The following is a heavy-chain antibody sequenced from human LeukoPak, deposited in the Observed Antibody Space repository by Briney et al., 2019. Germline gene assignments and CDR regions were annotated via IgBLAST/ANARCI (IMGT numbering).Heavy chain of an antibody. CDR1: GGSITPYY. V-gene: IGHV4-59*12. Sequence: SETLSLTCTVSGGSITPYYWSWIRQPPGRGLEWIGNIYYSGSTNYNTSLKSRVTISVDTSKNQFSLKLSSVTAADTAVYYCSSSGGHSGESFDYWGQGTLVTVSS. CDR3: SSSGGHSGESFDY. J-gene: IGHJ4*02. CDR2: IYYSGST. D-gene: IGHD4-23*01.